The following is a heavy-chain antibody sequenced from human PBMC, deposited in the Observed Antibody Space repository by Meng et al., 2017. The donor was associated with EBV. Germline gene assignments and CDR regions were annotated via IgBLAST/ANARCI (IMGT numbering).Heavy chain of an antibody. V-gene: IGHV1-69*01. J-gene: IGHJ4*02. CDR3: ASESGRGYTPDY. Sequence: PSEAEVKKPGSSVKVSCKNSGGPFRNYAISWVRQAPGQGLEWLGGFLPTLGAPNYAQKFHGRVSITADESTSTHYMDLSSLRSEDTAVYYCASESGRGYTPDYWGQGTLVTVSS. CDR1: GGPFRNYA. D-gene: IGHD3-10*01. CDR2: FLPTLGAP.